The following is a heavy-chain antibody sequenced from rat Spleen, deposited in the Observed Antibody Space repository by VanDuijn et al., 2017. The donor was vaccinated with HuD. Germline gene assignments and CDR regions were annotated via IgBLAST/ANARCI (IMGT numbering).Heavy chain of an antibody. V-gene: IGHV5S13*01. D-gene: IGHD1-10*01. CDR3: TRPPYNNHFDY. Sequence: EVHLVESGGGLVQPGGSLQVSCAASGFIFNNYDMAWVRQTPTKGLEWVASISPSGGGTYYRDSVKGRFTVSRDNAKNTLYLQMNSLRSEDTATYYCTRPPYNNHFDYWGQGVMVTVSS. CDR1: GFIFNNYD. J-gene: IGHJ2*01. CDR2: ISPSGGGT.